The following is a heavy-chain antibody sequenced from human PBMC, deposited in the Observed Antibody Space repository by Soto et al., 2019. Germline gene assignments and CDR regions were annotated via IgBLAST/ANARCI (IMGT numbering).Heavy chain of an antibody. CDR3: ARGNYITGTTGIYYYYYGMDV. J-gene: IGHJ6*02. CDR2: IIPIFGTA. V-gene: IGHV1-69*19. CDR1: GGTFSSYA. D-gene: IGHD1-20*01. Sequence: QVQLVQSGAEVKKPGSSVKVSCKASGGTFSSYAISWVRQAPGQGLEWMGGIIPIFGTANDAQQFQGRVTITADESTSTVYMELSSLRSEDTAVYYCARGNYITGTTGIYYYYYGMDVWGQVNTVTVSS.